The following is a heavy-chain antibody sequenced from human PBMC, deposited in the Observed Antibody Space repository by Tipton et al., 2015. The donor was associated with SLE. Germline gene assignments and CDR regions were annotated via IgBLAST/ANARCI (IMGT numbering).Heavy chain of an antibody. CDR1: GDSISSSSYY. CDR3: ARAGSYPYYYYYMDV. V-gene: IGHV4-39*07. J-gene: IGHJ6*03. Sequence: GLVKPSETLSLICTVSGDSISSSSYYWVWIRQPPGKGLEWIGSMYYSGFTYYNPSLKSRVTMSIHTSKNQFSLKVSSVTAADTAVYYCARAGSYPYYYYYMDVWGKGTTVTVSS. D-gene: IGHD1-26*01. CDR2: MYYSGFT.